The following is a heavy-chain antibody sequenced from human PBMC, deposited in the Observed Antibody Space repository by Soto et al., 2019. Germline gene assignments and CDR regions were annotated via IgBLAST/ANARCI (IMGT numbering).Heavy chain of an antibody. Sequence: QVQLVQSGAEVKKPGSSVKVSCKASGGTFSSYAISWVRQAPGQGLEWMGGIIPIFGAPNYAQKFQGRVTITADESTSTAHQDMSSLRSEERVVYLCARGLDYDILAGRPPPCYYGMDVWGQGTTVTVSS. D-gene: IGHD3-9*01. CDR2: IIPIFGAP. J-gene: IGHJ6*02. V-gene: IGHV1-69*01. CDR1: GGTFSSYA. CDR3: ARGLDYDILAGRPPPCYYGMDV.